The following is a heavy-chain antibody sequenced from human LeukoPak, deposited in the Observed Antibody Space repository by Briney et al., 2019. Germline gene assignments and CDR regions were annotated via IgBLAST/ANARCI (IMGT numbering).Heavy chain of an antibody. J-gene: IGHJ3*01. CDR3: AKDRGGSSELGDAFDV. D-gene: IGHD1-26*01. CDR2: ISSSGSTI. V-gene: IGHV3-48*04. CDR1: GFTLSSYS. Sequence: PGGSLRLSCTASGFTLSSYSMNWVRQAPGKGLEWVSYISSSGSTIYYADSVKGRFTISRDNAKNSLYLQMNSLRAEDTAVYYCAKDRGGSSELGDAFDVWGQGTMVRVSS.